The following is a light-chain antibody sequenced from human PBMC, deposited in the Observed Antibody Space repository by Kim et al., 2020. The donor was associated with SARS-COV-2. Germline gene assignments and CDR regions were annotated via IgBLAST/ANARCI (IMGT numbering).Light chain of an antibody. Sequence: DIQMTQSPSSLSASVGDRVTITCRASQSISSYLNWYQQKPGKAPKLLIYAASSLQSGVPSRFSGSGSGTDFTLTISSLQPEDFVTYYCQQSTAFGQGTKVDIK. J-gene: IGKJ1*01. CDR2: AAS. V-gene: IGKV1-39*01. CDR3: QQSTA. CDR1: QSISSY.